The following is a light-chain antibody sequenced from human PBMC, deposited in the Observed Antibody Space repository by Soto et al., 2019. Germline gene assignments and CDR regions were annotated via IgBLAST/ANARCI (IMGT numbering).Light chain of an antibody. V-gene: IGLV1-44*01. CDR3: AAWDDSLNRVV. Sequence: VLTQPPSASGTPGQRVTISCSGSSSNIGSNTVNWYQQLPGTAPKLLIYSNNQRPSGVPDRFSGSKSGTSASLAISGLQSEDEADYYCAAWDDSLNRVVFGGGTKLTVL. CDR2: SNN. J-gene: IGLJ2*01. CDR1: SSNIGSNT.